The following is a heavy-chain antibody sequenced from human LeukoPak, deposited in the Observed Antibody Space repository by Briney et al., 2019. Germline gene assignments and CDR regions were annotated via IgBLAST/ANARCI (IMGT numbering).Heavy chain of an antibody. D-gene: IGHD6-13*01. J-gene: IGHJ6*03. CDR2: ISAYNGNT. CDR1: GYTFTSYG. V-gene: IGHV1-18*01. Sequence: ASVKVSCKASGYTFTSYGISWVRQAPGQGLEWMGWISAYNGNTNYAQKFQGRVTITADKSTSTAYMELSSLRSEDTAVYYCARGVGSSWYYYYYYMDVWGKGTTVTVSS. CDR3: ARGVGSSWYYYYYYMDV.